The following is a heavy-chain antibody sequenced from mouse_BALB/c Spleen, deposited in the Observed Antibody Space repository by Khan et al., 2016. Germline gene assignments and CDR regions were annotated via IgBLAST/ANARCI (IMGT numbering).Heavy chain of an antibody. D-gene: IGHD2-4*01. V-gene: IGHV1-80*01. CDR1: GYTFSTFW. CDR2: IYPGDGDT. CDR3: ARSTMNTY. Sequence: QVRLQQSGAELVRPGSSVKISCKASGYTFSTFWMNWVKQSPGQGLEWIGQIYPGDGDTDYTGKFKGKATLTADKSSSTAYLQLSSLTSEDSAVYFCARSTMNTYWGQGTLVTVSA. J-gene: IGHJ3*01.